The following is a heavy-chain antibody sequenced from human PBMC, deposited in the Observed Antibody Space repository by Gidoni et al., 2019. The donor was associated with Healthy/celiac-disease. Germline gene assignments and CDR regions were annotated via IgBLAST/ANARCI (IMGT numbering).Heavy chain of an antibody. D-gene: IGHD1-1*01. CDR1: GFTFSSYA. V-gene: IGHV3-23*01. J-gene: IGHJ6*02. Sequence: EVQLLEAGGGLVQPGGSLKLSCAAPGFTFSSYAMSWVRQATGKGREWVSAISGSGGSPYYADSVKGRFTISRDNSKNTLYLQMNSLRAEDTAVYYCAKDKGNWTDPDLNGMDVWGQGTTFTVSS. CDR3: AKDKGNWTDPDLNGMDV. CDR2: ISGSGGSP.